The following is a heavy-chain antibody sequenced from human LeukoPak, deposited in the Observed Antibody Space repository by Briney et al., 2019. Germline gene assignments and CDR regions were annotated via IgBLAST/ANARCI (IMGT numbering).Heavy chain of an antibody. CDR2: IYPGDSDT. CDR1: GYSFTTYW. CDR3: ARGDYGDFRVFYTLFDY. D-gene: IGHD4-17*01. V-gene: IGHV5-51*01. J-gene: IGHJ4*02. Sequence: LGESLKISCEGSGYSFTTYWIGWVRQMPGKGLEWMGIIYPGDSDTRYSPSFQGQVTISADKSISTAYLQWSSLKASDTAMYYCARGDYGDFRVFYTLFDYWGQGTLVTVSS.